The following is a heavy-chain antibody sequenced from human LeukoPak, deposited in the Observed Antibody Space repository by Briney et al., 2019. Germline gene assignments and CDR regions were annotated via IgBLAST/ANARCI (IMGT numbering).Heavy chain of an antibody. D-gene: IGHD3-22*01. CDR3: ARQRYYYDSSGYSDAFDI. V-gene: IGHV4-59*08. J-gene: IGHJ3*02. CDR2: IYYSGST. CDR1: GGSISSYY. Sequence: PSETLSLICTVSGGSISSYYWSWIRQPPGKGLEWIGYIYYSGSTNYNPSLKSRVTISVDTSKNQFSLKLSSVTAADTAVYYCARQRYYYDSSGYSDAFDIWGQGTMVTVSS.